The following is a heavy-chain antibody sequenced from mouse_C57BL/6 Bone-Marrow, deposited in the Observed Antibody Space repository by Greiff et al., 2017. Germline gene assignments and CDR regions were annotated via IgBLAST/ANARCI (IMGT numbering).Heavy chain of an antibody. Sequence: VQLKQSGPELVKPGASVKISCKASGYSFTDYNMNWVKQSNGKSLEWIGVINPNYGTTSYNQKFKGKATLTVDQSSSPAYMQLNSLTSEDSAVYYCASCPDSSGSAWFAYWGQGTLVTVSA. CDR2: INPNYGTT. CDR1: GYSFTDYN. D-gene: IGHD3-2*02. J-gene: IGHJ3*01. CDR3: ASCPDSSGSAWFAY. V-gene: IGHV1-39*01.